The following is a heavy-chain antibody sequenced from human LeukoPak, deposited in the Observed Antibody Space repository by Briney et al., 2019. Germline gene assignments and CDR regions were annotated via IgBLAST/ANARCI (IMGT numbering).Heavy chain of an antibody. CDR1: GGSISSYY. J-gene: IGHJ4*02. CDR3: ARSVEMATYGFDY. D-gene: IGHD5-24*01. V-gene: IGHV4-59*01. Sequence: SETLSLTCTVSGGSISSYYWSWIRQPPGKGLEWIGYIYYSGSTNYNPSLESRVTISVDTSKNQFSLKLSSVTAADTAVYYCARSVEMATYGFDYWGQGTLVTVSS. CDR2: IYYSGST.